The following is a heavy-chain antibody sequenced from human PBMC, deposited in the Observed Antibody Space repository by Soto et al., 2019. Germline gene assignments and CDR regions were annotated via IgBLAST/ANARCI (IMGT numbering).Heavy chain of an antibody. Sequence: GGSLRLSCAASGFTFSSYAMSWVRQAPEKGLEWVSAISGSGGSTYYADSVKGRFTISRDNSKNTLYLQMNSLRAEDTAVYYCAKYPSPMIVVVIDYFDYWGQGTLVTVSS. J-gene: IGHJ4*02. D-gene: IGHD3-22*01. V-gene: IGHV3-23*01. CDR3: AKYPSPMIVVVIDYFDY. CDR1: GFTFSSYA. CDR2: ISGSGGST.